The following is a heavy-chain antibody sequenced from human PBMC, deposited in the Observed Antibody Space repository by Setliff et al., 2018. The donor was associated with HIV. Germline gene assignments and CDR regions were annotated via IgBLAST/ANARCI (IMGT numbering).Heavy chain of an antibody. D-gene: IGHD1-26*01. CDR2: SIPLFGTT. CDR3: ARVNRGAFDI. V-gene: IGHV1-69*05. J-gene: IGHJ3*02. CDR1: GGTFNNCA. Sequence: ASVKVSCKASGGTFNNCAVTWVRQAPGQGLEWMGGSIPLFGTTNYAQKFQGRVTLTTDELMNTAYMELSSLRSADTAVYYCARVNRGAFDIWGRGTLVTVSS.